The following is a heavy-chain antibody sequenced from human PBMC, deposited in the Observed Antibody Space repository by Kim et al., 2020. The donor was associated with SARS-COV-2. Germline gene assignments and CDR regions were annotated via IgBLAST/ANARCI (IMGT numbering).Heavy chain of an antibody. Sequence: ADSVKGRFTISRDNAKNSLYLQMNSRSAEDTAVYYCARVSDSSGYYYQYWGQGTLVTVSS. D-gene: IGHD3-22*01. J-gene: IGHJ1*01. CDR3: ARVSDSSGYYYQY. V-gene: IGHV3-21*01.